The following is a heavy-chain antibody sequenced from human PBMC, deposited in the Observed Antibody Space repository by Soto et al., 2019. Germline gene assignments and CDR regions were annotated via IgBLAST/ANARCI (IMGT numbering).Heavy chain of an antibody. D-gene: IGHD6-13*01. CDR1: GDTLKTYT. CDR2: IIPPFAAA. V-gene: IGHV1-69*01. Sequence: QVQLVQSGAEVKRPGSSVTVSCTTSGDTLKTYTISWVRQAPGQGLEWMGGIIPPFAAANYAQKFQARVTITADASTNTAYMEMTSLRSDDTAVYYCATLAGYSSAPFFADSWGQGSLVIVS. J-gene: IGHJ4*02. CDR3: ATLAGYSSAPFFADS.